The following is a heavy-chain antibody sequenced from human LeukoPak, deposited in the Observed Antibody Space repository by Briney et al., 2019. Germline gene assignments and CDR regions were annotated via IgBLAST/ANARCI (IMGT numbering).Heavy chain of an antibody. J-gene: IGHJ4*02. V-gene: IGHV4-38-2*01. Sequence: PSETLSLTCAVSGYSISSGYYWGWIRQPPGKGLEWIGGIYHSGSTYYNPSLKGRVTISVDTSKNQFSLKLSSVTAADTAVYYCARLYYSYGIMDFDYWGQGTLVTVSS. CDR3: ARLYYSYGIMDFDY. CDR2: IYHSGST. CDR1: GYSISSGYY. D-gene: IGHD5-18*01.